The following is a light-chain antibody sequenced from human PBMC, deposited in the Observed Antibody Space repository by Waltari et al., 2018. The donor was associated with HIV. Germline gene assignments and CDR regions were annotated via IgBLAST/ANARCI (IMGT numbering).Light chain of an antibody. CDR2: EVT. V-gene: IGLV2-8*01. Sequence: QSALTQPPSASGSPGPPVTIHCTGTSSDVGGYNYGSWYQQYPGKAPKLMIYEVTKRPSGVPDRFSGSKSGNTASLTVSGLQAEDEADYYCSSYAGSNNYVVFGGGTRLTVL. CDR3: SSYAGSNNYVV. J-gene: IGLJ2*01. CDR1: SSDVGGYNY.